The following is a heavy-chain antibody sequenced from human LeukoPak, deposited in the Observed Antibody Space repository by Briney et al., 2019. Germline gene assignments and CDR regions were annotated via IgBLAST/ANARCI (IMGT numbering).Heavy chain of an antibody. CDR2: INPNSGGT. J-gene: IGHJ4*02. V-gene: IGHV1-2*06. D-gene: IGHD2-15*01. CDR1: GYTFTGYF. CDR3: ARGDIDY. Sequence: ASVKVSCKASGYTFTGYFMHWVRQAPGQGLEWMGRINPNSGGTNYAQKFQGRVTMTRNTSISTAYMELSSLRSEDTAVYYCARGDIDYWGQGTLVTVSS.